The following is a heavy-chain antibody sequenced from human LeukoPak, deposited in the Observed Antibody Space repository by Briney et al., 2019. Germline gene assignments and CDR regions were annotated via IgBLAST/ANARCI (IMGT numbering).Heavy chain of an antibody. J-gene: IGHJ4*02. CDR2: ISAYNGNT. Sequence: ASVKVSCKASGYTFTSYGISWVRQAPGQGLEWMGWISAYNGNTNYAQKLQGRVTMTTDTSTSTAYMELRSLRSDDTAVYYCARARFYYDSRGYYFDYWGQGTLVTVSS. CDR1: GYTFTSYG. CDR3: ARARFYYDSRGYYFDY. V-gene: IGHV1-18*01. D-gene: IGHD3-22*01.